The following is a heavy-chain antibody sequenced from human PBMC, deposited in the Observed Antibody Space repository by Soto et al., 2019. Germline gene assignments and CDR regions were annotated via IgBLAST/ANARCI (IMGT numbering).Heavy chain of an antibody. CDR2: INPNSGGT. V-gene: IGHV1-2*04. CDR3: ARRGAAAGTGAFDI. CDR1: GYTFTGYY. D-gene: IGHD6-13*01. J-gene: IGHJ3*02. Sequence: ASVKVSCKASGYTFTGYYMHWVRQAPGQGLEWMGWINPNSGGTNYAQKFQGWVTMTRDTSISTAYMELSRLRSEDTAVYYCARRGAAAGTGAFDIWGQGTMVTVSS.